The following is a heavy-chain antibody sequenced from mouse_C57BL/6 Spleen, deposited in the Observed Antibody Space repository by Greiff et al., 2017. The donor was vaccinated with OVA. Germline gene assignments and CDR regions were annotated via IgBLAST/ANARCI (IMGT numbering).Heavy chain of an antibody. D-gene: IGHD1-1*01. CDR1: GYTFTSYW. CDR3: ARGSSGYFDV. CDR2: IDPSDSYT. J-gene: IGHJ1*03. Sequence: QVQLKQPGAELVMPGASVKLSCKASGYTFTSYWMHWVKQRPGQGLEWIGEIDPSDSYTNYNQKFKGKSTLTVDKSSSTAYMQLSSLTSEDSAVYYCARGSSGYFDVWGTGTTVTVSS. V-gene: IGHV1-69*01.